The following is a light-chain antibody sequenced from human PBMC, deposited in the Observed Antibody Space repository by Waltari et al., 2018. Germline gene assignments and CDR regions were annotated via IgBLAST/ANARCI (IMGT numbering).Light chain of an antibody. CDR1: ENIQMN. J-gene: IGKJ1*01. CDR2: GAS. Sequence: DIQMTQSPSSLSASVGDRVTITCRASENIQMNLNWYQQRPGEAPHVLIFGASALQTGVSSRFSGGGSGTDFTLTISSLQSHDLATYYCQQTYSMPWTFGQGTKV. V-gene: IGKV1-39*01. CDR3: QQTYSMPWT.